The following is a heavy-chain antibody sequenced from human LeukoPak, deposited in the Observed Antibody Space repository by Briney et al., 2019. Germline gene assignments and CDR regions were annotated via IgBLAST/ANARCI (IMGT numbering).Heavy chain of an antibody. V-gene: IGHV3-30*18. D-gene: IGHD3-10*01. CDR3: AKGPVLLWFGDPNGGAFDI. CDR1: GFTFSSYG. J-gene: IGHJ3*02. Sequence: GGSLRLSCAASGFTFSSYGMHWVRQAPGKGLEWVAVIPYDGSNKYYADSVKGRFTISRDNSKNTLYLQMNSLRAEDTAVYYCAKGPVLLWFGDPNGGAFDIWGQGTMVTVSS. CDR2: IPYDGSNK.